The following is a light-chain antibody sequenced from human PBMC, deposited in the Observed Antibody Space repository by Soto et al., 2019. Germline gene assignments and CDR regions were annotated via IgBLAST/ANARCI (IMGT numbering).Light chain of an antibody. CDR1: QSLLHITGETF. CDR3: QQRYNWPIT. V-gene: IGKV2-29*01. Sequence: VVTKNTLSQSVAPGQPASISCTYSQSLLHITGETFLFWYLQKPCQSPQLLIYEVSTRVSGVPARFSGSGSGTDFTLDIINLEPEDFAVYYCQQRYNWPITFGPGTLL. CDR2: EVS. J-gene: IGKJ5*01.